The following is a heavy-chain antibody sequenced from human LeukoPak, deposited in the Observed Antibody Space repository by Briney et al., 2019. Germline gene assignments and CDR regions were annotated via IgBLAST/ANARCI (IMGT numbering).Heavy chain of an antibody. CDR3: ARLPPIVVVPAHNAFDI. Sequence: EASVKVSCKASGYTFTSYYMHWVRQAPGQGLEWMGIINPSGGSTSYAQKFQGRVTMTRDTSISTAYMELSRLRSDDTAVYYCARLPPIVVVPAHNAFDIWGQGTMVTVSS. V-gene: IGHV1-46*01. D-gene: IGHD2-2*01. J-gene: IGHJ3*02. CDR1: GYTFTSYY. CDR2: INPSGGST.